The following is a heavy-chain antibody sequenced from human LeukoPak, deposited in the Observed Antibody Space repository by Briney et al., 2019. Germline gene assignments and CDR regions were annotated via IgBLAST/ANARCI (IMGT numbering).Heavy chain of an antibody. J-gene: IGHJ5*02. V-gene: IGHV4-34*01. CDR1: GGSFSGYY. CDR3: ATLTTPGWFNP. CDR2: INHSGRT. Sequence: SETLSLTCAVYGGSFSGYYWSWIRQPPGKGLEWIGEINHSGRTNYNPSLKSRVTISVDTSKNQFSLKLSSVTAADTAVYYCATLTTPGWFNPWGQGTLVTVSS. D-gene: IGHD1-1*01.